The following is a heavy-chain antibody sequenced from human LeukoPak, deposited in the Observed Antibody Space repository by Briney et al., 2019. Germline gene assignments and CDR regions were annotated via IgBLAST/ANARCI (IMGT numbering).Heavy chain of an antibody. CDR1: GFTFDDYG. D-gene: IGHD6-13*01. Sequence: RPGGSLRLSCAASGFTFDDYGMSWVRQAPGKGLEWVSGINWNGGSTGYADSVKGRFTISRDNAKKMLFLQMTSLRAEDTAVYYCTRDFYSSSWDWGQGTLVTVSS. V-gene: IGHV3-20*04. CDR3: TRDFYSSSWD. J-gene: IGHJ1*01. CDR2: INWNGGST.